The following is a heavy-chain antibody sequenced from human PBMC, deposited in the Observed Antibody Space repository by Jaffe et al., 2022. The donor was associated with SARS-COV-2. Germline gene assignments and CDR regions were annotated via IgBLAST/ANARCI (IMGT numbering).Heavy chain of an antibody. CDR2: IRSKAYGGTT. J-gene: IGHJ4*02. V-gene: IGHV3-49*03. CDR3: TRFSRRVNFDY. CDR1: GFTFGDHA. D-gene: IGHD3-22*01. Sequence: EVQLVESGGGLVQPGRSLRLSCTASGFTFGDHAMSWFRQAPGKGLEWVGFIRSKAYGGTTEYAASVKGRFTISRDDFKSIAYLQMDSLKTEDTAVYYCTRFSRRVNFDYWGQGTLVTVSS.